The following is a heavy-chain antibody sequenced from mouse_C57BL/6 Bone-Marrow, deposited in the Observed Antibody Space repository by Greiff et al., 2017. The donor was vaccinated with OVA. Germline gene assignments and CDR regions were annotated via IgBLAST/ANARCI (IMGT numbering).Heavy chain of an antibody. V-gene: IGHV1-18*01. J-gene: IGHJ2*01. D-gene: IGHD1-1*01. CDR2: INPNNGGT. CDR1: GYTFTDYN. Sequence: VQLQQSGPELVKPGASVKIPCKASGYTFTDYNMDWVKQSHGKSLEWIGDINPNNGGTIYNQKFKGQATLTVDKSSSTAYMELRSLTSEDTAVYYCARRDRLLYYCDYWGQGTTLTVSS. CDR3: ARRDRLLYYCDY.